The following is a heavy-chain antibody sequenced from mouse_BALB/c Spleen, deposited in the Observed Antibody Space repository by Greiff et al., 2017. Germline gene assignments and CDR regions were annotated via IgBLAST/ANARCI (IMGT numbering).Heavy chain of an antibody. J-gene: IGHJ3*01. CDR2: IWAGGST. V-gene: IGHV2-9*02. CDR3: ARGGYGGAWFAY. CDR1: GFSLTSYG. D-gene: IGHD2-2*01. Sequence: VKLMESGPGLVAPSQSLSITCTVSGFSLTSYGVHWVRQPPGKGLEWLGVIWAGGSTNYNSALMSRLSISKDNSKSQVFLKMNSLQTDDTAMYYCARGGYGGAWFAYWGQGTLVTVSA.